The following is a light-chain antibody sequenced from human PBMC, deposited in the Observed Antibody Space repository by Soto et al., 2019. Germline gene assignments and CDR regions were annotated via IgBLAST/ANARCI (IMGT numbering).Light chain of an antibody. V-gene: IGKV1-39*01. CDR3: QQSYSTPNT. CDR1: QSISSY. CDR2: AAS. J-gene: IGKJ3*01. Sequence: DIQMTQSPSSLSASVGDRVTITCRASQSISSYLNWYQQKPGKAPKLLIYAASSLQSGVPSRFSGSGSGTDFTLTISSLQPEDFATDYCQQSYSTPNTFGPGNKVDIK.